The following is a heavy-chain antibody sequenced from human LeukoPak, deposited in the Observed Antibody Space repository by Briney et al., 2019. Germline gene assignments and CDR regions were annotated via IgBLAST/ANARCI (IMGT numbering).Heavy chain of an antibody. CDR1: GFTFSGYW. V-gene: IGHV3-7*01. Sequence: GGSLRLSCTASGFTFSGYWMSWVRLAPGKGLEWVANVNQDGSDRYYVDSVKGRFTISRDSAKNSLYLQMNSLRAEDTAVYYCARSNYFDFWGQGTLVTVSS. CDR2: VNQDGSDR. CDR3: ARSNYFDF. J-gene: IGHJ4*02.